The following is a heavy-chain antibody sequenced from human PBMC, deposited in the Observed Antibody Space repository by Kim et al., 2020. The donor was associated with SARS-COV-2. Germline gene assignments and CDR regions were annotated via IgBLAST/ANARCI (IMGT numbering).Heavy chain of an antibody. CDR1: GGSISSYY. CDR2: IYYSGST. CDR3: ARDGAPDAFDI. J-gene: IGHJ3*02. V-gene: IGHV4-59*01. Sequence: SETLSLTCTVSGGSISSYYWSWIRQPPGKGLEWIGYIYYSGSTNYNPSLKSRVTISVDTSKNQFSLKLSSVTAADTAVYYCARDGAPDAFDIWGQGTMVTVSS.